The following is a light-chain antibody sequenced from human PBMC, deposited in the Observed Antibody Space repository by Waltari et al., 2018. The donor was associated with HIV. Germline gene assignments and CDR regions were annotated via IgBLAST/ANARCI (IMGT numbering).Light chain of an antibody. J-gene: IGLJ1*01. Sequence: QSVLSQPPSASGTPGQRVTISCSGSTSNIGSNYVYWFQQFPGTTPKLLIFNNNQLPSGVPGRFSGSKAGTSASLAISGLRSEDEGDYYCAAWDDSLSGQGVFGTGTKVTVL. V-gene: IGLV1-47*01. CDR1: TSNIGSNY. CDR3: AAWDDSLSGQGV. CDR2: NNN.